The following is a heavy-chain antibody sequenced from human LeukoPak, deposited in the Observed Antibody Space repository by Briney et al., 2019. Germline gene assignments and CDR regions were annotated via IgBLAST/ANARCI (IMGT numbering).Heavy chain of an antibody. D-gene: IGHD4-11*01. CDR1: GFTFSSYG. Sequence: PGGSLRLSCAASGFTFSSYGMHWVRQAPGKGLEWVAVIWYDGSNKYYADSVKGRFTISRDNSKNTLYLQMNSLRAEDTAVYYCAKRTDYSNYGPFDYWGQGTLVTVSS. CDR3: AKRTDYSNYGPFDY. J-gene: IGHJ4*02. V-gene: IGHV3-33*06. CDR2: IWYDGSNK.